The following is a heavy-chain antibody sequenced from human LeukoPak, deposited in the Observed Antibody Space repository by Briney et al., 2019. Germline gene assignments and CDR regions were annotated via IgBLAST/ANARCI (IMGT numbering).Heavy chain of an antibody. Sequence: GGSLRLSCAAPGFTFISYAMNWVRQAPGKGLECVSTISGDGGDTHYADSVRGRFTISRANSKNTLSLQMNSLRADDTAVYYCGKSGSRDWDYFEYWGLGSLVTASS. V-gene: IGHV3-23*01. CDR3: GKSGSRDWDYFEY. J-gene: IGHJ4*02. CDR1: GFTFISYA. D-gene: IGHD6-19*01. CDR2: ISGDGGDT.